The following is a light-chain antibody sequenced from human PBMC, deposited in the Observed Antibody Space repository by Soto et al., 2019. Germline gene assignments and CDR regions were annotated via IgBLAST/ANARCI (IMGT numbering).Light chain of an antibody. CDR3: QQYGSSPRT. Sequence: EIVLTQSPGTLSLSPGERATLSCRASQSVSSRFLARYQQKPGQAHRLLIYGASSRATGIPDRFSGSGSGTDFTLTISRLEPEDFAVYYWQQYGSSPRTFGQGTKLEIK. J-gene: IGKJ2*01. V-gene: IGKV3-20*01. CDR1: QSVSSRF. CDR2: GAS.